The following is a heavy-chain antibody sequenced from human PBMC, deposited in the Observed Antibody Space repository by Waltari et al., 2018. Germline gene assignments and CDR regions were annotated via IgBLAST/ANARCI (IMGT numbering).Heavy chain of an antibody. J-gene: IGHJ4*02. CDR3: ARFAYNWNYVGGDY. V-gene: IGHV4-61*02. CDR1: GGSISSGSYY. CDR2: IYTSGST. D-gene: IGHD1-7*01. Sequence: QVQLQESGPGLVKPSQTLSLTCTVSGGSISSGSYYWSWIRQPAGKGLEWIGRIYTSGSTNYNPSLKSRVTISVDTSKNQFSLKLSSVTAADTAVYYCARFAYNWNYVGGDYWGQGTLVTVSS.